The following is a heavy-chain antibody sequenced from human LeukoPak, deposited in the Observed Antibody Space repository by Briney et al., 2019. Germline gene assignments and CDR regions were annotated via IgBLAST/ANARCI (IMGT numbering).Heavy chain of an antibody. J-gene: IGHJ4*02. V-gene: IGHV4-59*08. CDR3: ARQGLGFGYFDY. CDR2: IYYTGST. CDR1: GGSISSYY. D-gene: IGHD3-16*01. Sequence: SETLSLTYTVSGGSISSYYWSWIRQPPGKGLEWIGYIYYTGSTNYNPSLKSRVTISVDTSKSQFSLKLSYVNAADTAVYYCARQGLGFGYFDYWGQGALVTVSS.